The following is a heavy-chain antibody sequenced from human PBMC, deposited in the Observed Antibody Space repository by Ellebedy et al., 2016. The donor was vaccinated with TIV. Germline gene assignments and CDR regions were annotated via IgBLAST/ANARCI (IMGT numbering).Heavy chain of an antibody. V-gene: IGHV4-34*01. D-gene: IGHD4-23*01. CDR1: GGSFSGYY. CDR2: INHSGST. J-gene: IGHJ6*03. CDR3: ARARWLTPGYYYYYYYMDV. Sequence: SETLFLTXAVYGGSFSGYYWSCIRQPPGKGLEWIGEINHSGSTNYNPSLKSRVTISVDTSKNQFSLKLSSVTAADTAVYYCARARWLTPGYYYYYYYMDVWGKGTTVTVSS.